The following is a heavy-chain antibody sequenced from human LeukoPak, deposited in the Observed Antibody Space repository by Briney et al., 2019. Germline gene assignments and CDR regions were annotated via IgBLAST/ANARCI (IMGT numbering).Heavy chain of an antibody. Sequence: PGGSLRLSCAVSEFTFSDYYMSWIRQAPGKGLEWVSYISYSGDTIYYADSVKGRFTVSRDNAKNSLYLQMNSLRAEDTAVYYCARLGIITAAGSNDYWGQGTLVTVSS. J-gene: IGHJ4*02. V-gene: IGHV3-11*01. CDR1: EFTFSDYY. D-gene: IGHD6-13*01. CDR2: ISYSGDTI. CDR3: ARLGIITAAGSNDY.